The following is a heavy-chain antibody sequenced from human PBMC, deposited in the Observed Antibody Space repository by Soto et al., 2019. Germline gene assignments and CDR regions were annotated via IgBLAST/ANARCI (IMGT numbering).Heavy chain of an antibody. CDR2: IYYSGST. CDR3: ARIPTWFGELLSYAFDI. CDR1: CGSVSSGSYY. V-gene: IGHV4-61*01. D-gene: IGHD3-10*01. Sequence: PSETLSLTCTVSCGSVSSGSYYWSWIRQPPGKGLEWIGYIYYSGSTNYNPSLKSRVTISVDTSKNQFSLKLSSVTAADTAVYYCARIPTWFGELLSYAFDIWGQGTMVT. J-gene: IGHJ3*02.